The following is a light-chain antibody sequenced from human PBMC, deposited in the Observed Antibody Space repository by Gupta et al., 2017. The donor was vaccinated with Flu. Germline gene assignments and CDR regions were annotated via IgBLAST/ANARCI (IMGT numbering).Light chain of an antibody. V-gene: IGLV3-25*03. J-gene: IGLJ3*02. CDR2: KDT. CDR3: QSADRNSIYTL. CDR1: ILSKNY. Sequence: SHELTQPPSVSAPPGQTARITCSGDILSKNYAHWYYQKAGQAPVLVIYKDTERPSGIPERFSGSSSGTTVMLTISGVQAEDEADYYCQSADRNSIYTLFGGGTKLTVL.